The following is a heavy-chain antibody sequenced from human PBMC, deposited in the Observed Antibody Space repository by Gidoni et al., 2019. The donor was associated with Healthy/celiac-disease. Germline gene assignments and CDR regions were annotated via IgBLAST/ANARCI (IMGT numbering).Heavy chain of an antibody. J-gene: IGHJ4*02. CDR2: IYHSGST. CDR1: SESVSGSY. Sequence: QVQLQQWGAGLLKPSETLSITCDVDSESVSGSYKRWFRQLPEKGLECIGKIYHSGSTNYNPSLKSRVTISLDTSKNQFSLKLSSVTAADTAVYYCARGVRFLEWLLSLYYFDYWGQGTLVTVSS. D-gene: IGHD3-3*01. CDR3: ARGVRFLEWLLSLYYFDY. V-gene: IGHV4-34*01.